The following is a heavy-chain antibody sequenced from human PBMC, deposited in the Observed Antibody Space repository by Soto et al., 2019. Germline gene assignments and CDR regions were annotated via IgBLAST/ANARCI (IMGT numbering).Heavy chain of an antibody. D-gene: IGHD4-17*01. Sequence: PSETLSLTCAVSGYSISSGYYWGWIRQPPGKGLEWIGSIYHSGSTYYNPSLKSRVTISVDTSKNQFSLKLCSVTAADTAVYYCAADYGDYVNWYFDLWGRGTLVTVSA. J-gene: IGHJ2*01. CDR1: GYSISSGYY. CDR3: AADYGDYVNWYFDL. CDR2: IYHSGST. V-gene: IGHV4-38-2*01.